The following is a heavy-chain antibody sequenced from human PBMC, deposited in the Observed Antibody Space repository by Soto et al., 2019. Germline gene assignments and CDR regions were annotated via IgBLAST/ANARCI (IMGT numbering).Heavy chain of an antibody. Sequence: SVKVSCKASGDTFSSYSISWVRQAPGQGLEWMGGIVPIFGTTVYAPRLQGRVTITADGPTSTSYMELSGLTFEDTAVYYCAANSLGGGSQGDVWGQGTTVTVSS. CDR2: IVPIFGTT. V-gene: IGHV1-69*13. CDR1: GDTFSSYS. D-gene: IGHD3-10*01. CDR3: AANSLGGGSQGDV. J-gene: IGHJ6*02.